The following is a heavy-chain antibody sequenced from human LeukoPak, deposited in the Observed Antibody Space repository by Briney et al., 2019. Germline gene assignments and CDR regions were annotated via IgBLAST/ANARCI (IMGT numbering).Heavy chain of an antibody. CDR1: GFTFSSSA. J-gene: IGHJ4*02. CDR3: ARAQATVTPYFDY. D-gene: IGHD4-17*01. Sequence: QPGGSLRLSCAASGFTFSSSAMSWVRQAPGKGLEWVAVISYDGSNKYYADSVKGRFTISRDNSKNTLYLQMNSLRAEDTAVYYCARAQATVTPYFDYWGQGTLVTVSS. CDR2: ISYDGSNK. V-gene: IGHV3-30-3*01.